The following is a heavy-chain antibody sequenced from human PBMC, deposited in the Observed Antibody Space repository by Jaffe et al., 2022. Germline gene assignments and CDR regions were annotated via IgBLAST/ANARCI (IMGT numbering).Heavy chain of an antibody. CDR1: GFSLSTSGMC. CDR2: IDWDDDK. J-gene: IGHJ3*02. Sequence: QVTLRESGPALVKPTQTLTLTCTFSGFSLSTSGMCVSWIRQPPGKALEWLALIDWDDDKYYSTSLKTRLTISKDTSKNQVVLTMTNMDPVDTATYYCARGGGMRYSGYDRLDDAFDIWGQGTMVTVSS. D-gene: IGHD5-12*01. CDR3: ARGGGMRYSGYDRLDDAFDI. V-gene: IGHV2-70*01.